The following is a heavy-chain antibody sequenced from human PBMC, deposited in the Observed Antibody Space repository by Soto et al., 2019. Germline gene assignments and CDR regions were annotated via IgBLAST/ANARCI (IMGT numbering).Heavy chain of an antibody. V-gene: IGHV4-30-4*01. CDR1: GDSISSDNSL. Sequence: QVQLQESGPGLVKPSQTLSLICTVSGDSISSDNSLWSWIRQPPVKGTEWIGYISNRGTPDYHPSLKSRVTISLDTSKNRFSLDMSSVNAANTVVYYCSREVNVVALSDAFDIWGQGTMVNVSS. CDR3: SREVNVVALSDAFDI. CDR2: ISNRGTP. D-gene: IGHD2-8*01. J-gene: IGHJ3*02.